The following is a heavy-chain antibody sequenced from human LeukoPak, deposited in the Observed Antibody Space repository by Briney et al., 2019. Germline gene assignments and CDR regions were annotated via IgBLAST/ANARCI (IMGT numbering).Heavy chain of an antibody. CDR1: GYTFTSYY. CDR3: GLVTSGNWWFDP. J-gene: IGHJ5*02. D-gene: IGHD2-21*02. V-gene: IGHV1-2*02. Sequence: GASVKVSCKASGYTFTSYYIHWMRQAPGQGLEWMGWINPNSGGTNYAQNLQGRVTMTRDTSISTAYMELSSLTSDDTAVYYCGLVTSGNWWFDPWGQGTLVTVSS. CDR2: INPNSGGT.